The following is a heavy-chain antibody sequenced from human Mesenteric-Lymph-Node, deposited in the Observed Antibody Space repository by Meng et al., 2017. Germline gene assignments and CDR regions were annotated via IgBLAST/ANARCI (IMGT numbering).Heavy chain of an antibody. V-gene: IGHV1-2*06. J-gene: IGHJ6*02. CDR2: INPNIGDR. Sequence: ASVKVSCKASGYTFTGYYIDWVRQAPGQGLEWMGRINPNIGDRNSAQMFQGRVTMTRDTSLSTAYMELSSLRSEDTSLYYCAIGYCTGGSCFSSLLYHYGLDVWGQGTTVTVSS. CDR1: GYTFTGYY. CDR3: AIGYCTGGSCFSSLLYHYGLDV. D-gene: IGHD2-15*01.